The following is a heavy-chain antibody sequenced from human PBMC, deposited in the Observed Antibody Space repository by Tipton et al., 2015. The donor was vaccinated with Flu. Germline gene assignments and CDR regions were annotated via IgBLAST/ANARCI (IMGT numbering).Heavy chain of an antibody. CDR1: GFSVSSNY. V-gene: IGHV3-53*01. CDR2: IYSGGTT. D-gene: IGHD1/OR15-1a*01. Sequence: SLRLSCAASGFSVSSNYMSWVRQAPGKGLEWVSVIYSGGTTYYADSVKGRFTISRDNSKNTLYLQMNSLRAEDTAVYYCARGEQRYYFDFWGQGTSVTVSS. J-gene: IGHJ4*03. CDR3: ARGEQRYYFDF.